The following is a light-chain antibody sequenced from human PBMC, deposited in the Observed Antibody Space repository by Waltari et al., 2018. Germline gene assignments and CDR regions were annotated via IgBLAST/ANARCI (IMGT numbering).Light chain of an antibody. CDR2: DAS. Sequence: EIVMTQSPATLSVSPGERVTLSCRASQSVNNKLAWYQQKPGQAPRLLIYDASTRATGIPTSFSGSGSGTEFTITISSLQSEDFAVYYCQQYRSAPYTFGQGTKLEIK. CDR1: QSVNNK. V-gene: IGKV3-15*01. CDR3: QQYRSAPYT. J-gene: IGKJ2*01.